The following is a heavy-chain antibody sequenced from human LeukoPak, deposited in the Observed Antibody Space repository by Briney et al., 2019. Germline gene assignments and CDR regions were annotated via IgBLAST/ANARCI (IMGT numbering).Heavy chain of an antibody. CDR2: MNPNSGNT. V-gene: IGHV1-8*03. J-gene: IGHJ3*02. CDR3: ARCCGSYYAFDI. CDR1: GYTFTSYD. Sequence: ASVKVSCKASGYTFTSYDINWVRQAPGQGLEWMGWMNPNSGNTVYAQKFQGRVTITRNTSISTAYMELSSLRSEDTAVYYCARCCGSYYAFDIWGQGTMVTVSS. D-gene: IGHD1-26*01.